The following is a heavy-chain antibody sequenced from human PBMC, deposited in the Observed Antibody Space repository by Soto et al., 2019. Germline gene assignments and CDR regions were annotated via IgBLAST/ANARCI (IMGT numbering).Heavy chain of an antibody. V-gene: IGHV4-59*08. CDR1: GGSIRRYY. CDR3: ARRYGGNLDY. J-gene: IGHJ4*02. CDR2: IFYSGST. D-gene: IGHD1-26*01. Sequence: ASETLSLTCTVSGGSIRRYYWSWIRQSPGKGLEWIGSIFYSGSTNYNPSLKSRVTISVDTSKNQFSLKLSSVTAADTAVYYCARRYGGNLDYWGQGTLVLVS.